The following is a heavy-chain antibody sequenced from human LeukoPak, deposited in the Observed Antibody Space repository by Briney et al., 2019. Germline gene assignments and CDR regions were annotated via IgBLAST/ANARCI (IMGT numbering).Heavy chain of an antibody. CDR1: GFTFGNNA. J-gene: IGHJ5*02. Sequence: PGGSLRLSCAASGFTFGNNAMTWVRQSPGKGLEWVSAISGSGNSTYYADSVKGRFTISRDNSKNTLFLQMNSLTAEDTAVYYCVRGSSGTVVRGVSWAWFDPWGQGTLVTVSS. CDR2: ISGSGNST. CDR3: VRGSSGTVVRGVSWAWFDP. D-gene: IGHD3-10*01. V-gene: IGHV3-23*01.